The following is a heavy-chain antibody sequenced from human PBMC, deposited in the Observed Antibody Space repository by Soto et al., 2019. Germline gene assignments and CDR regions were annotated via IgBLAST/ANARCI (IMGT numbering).Heavy chain of an antibody. CDR2: MNPNSGET. V-gene: IGHV1-8*01. Sequence: QEQLVQSGAEVKKPGASVKVSCKTSGYTFTDYDINWVRQATGQGLEWIGWMNPNSGETGYAQEFQGRVTMTGSASLSTAYLELSSLRSEDTAVYYCARVAVAARPRWYNWVGPWGQGTLVTVSS. J-gene: IGHJ5*02. D-gene: IGHD2-15*01. CDR1: GYTFTDYD. CDR3: ARVAVAARPRWYNWVGP.